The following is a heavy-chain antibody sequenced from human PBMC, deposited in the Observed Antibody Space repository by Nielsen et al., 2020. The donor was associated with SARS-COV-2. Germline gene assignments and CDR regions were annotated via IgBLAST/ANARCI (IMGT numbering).Heavy chain of an antibody. J-gene: IGHJ6*02. D-gene: IGHD2-15*01. Sequence: WIRQPPGKGLEWVAVIWYDGSNKYYADSVKGRFTISRDNSKNTLYLQMNSLRAEDTAVYYCARLGCSGGSCSSGYYYYGMDVWGQGATVTVSS. CDR3: ARLGCSGGSCSSGYYYYGMDV. V-gene: IGHV3-33*01. CDR2: IWYDGSNK.